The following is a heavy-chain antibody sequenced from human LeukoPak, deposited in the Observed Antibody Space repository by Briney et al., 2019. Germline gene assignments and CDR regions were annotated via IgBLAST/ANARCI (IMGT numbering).Heavy chain of an antibody. CDR1: GGSISSGGYY. CDR2: IYYSGST. D-gene: IGHD1-26*01. Sequence: SETLSLTCTVSGGSISSGGYYWSWIRQPPGKGLEWIGYIYYSGSTYYNPSLKSRVTISVDTSKNQFSLKLSSVTAADTAVYYCARWEVSDNWFDPWGQGTLVTVSS. V-gene: IGHV4-30-4*02. J-gene: IGHJ5*02. CDR3: ARWEVSDNWFDP.